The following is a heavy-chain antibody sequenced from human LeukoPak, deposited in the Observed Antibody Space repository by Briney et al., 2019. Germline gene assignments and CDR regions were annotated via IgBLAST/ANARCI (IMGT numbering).Heavy chain of an antibody. J-gene: IGHJ5*01. CDR2: IINDGGTT. D-gene: IGHD5-18*01. Sequence: GGSLRLSCVASGFTFSIYSMHWVRQAPGKGLEYVSAIINDGGTTYYADSVKGRFSISRDNSKNTLYLQMGTLRVEDMAVYYCARGRAYSRDWFEFWGQGTLVTVSS. CDR1: GFTFSIYS. V-gene: IGHV3-64*02. CDR3: ARGRAYSRDWFEF.